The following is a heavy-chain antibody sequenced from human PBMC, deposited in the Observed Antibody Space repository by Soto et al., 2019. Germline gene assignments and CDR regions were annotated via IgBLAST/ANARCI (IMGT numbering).Heavy chain of an antibody. CDR2: IYYSGST. Sequence: SETQSLPCTVAGGSISSYYWSWIRQPPGKGLEWIGYIYYSGSTNYNPSLKSRVTISVDTSKNQFSLKLSSVTAADTAVYYCARRWGPTFDFWGQGTLVTVS. V-gene: IGHV4-59*01. J-gene: IGHJ4*02. CDR3: ARRWGPTFDF. CDR1: GGSISSYY. D-gene: IGHD1-26*01.